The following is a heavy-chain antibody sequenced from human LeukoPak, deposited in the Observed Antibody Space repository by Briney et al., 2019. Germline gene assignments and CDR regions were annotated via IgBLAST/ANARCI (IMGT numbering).Heavy chain of an antibody. CDR3: ASVRNAETSDAFDI. J-gene: IGHJ3*02. Sequence: PGGSLRLSCAASGFTVSSNYMSWVRQAPGKGLEWVSVIYSGGSTYYADSVKGRFTISRDNSKNTLYLQMNSLRAEDTAVYYCASVRNAETSDAFDIWGQGTMVTVSS. V-gene: IGHV3-53*01. D-gene: IGHD1-14*01. CDR1: GFTVSSNY. CDR2: IYSGGST.